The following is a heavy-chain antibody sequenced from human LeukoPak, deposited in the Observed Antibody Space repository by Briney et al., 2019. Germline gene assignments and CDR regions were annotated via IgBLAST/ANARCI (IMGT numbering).Heavy chain of an antibody. V-gene: IGHV4-4*07. Sequence: PSETLSLTCTVSGGSISNYYWSWIRQPAGKGLEWIGRIYTSGSTNYNPSLKSRVTMSVDTSKNQFSLKLSSVTAADTAVYYCARETYSTPSYYFDYWGQGTLVTVSS. CDR1: GGSISNYY. D-gene: IGHD6-13*01. CDR2: IYTSGST. J-gene: IGHJ4*02. CDR3: ARETYSTPSYYFDY.